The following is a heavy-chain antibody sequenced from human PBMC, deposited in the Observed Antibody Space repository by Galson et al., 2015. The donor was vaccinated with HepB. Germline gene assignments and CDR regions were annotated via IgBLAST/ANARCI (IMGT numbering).Heavy chain of an antibody. D-gene: IGHD2-15*01. V-gene: IGHV3-23*01. CDR2: ISGSGGST. Sequence: LRLSCAASGFTFSSYAMSWVRQAPGKGLEWVSAISGSGGSTYYADSVKGRFTISRDNSKNTLYLQMNSLRAEDTAVYYCAKDIVVVVAATEFDYWGQGTLVTVSS. CDR1: GFTFSSYA. CDR3: AKDIVVVVAATEFDY. J-gene: IGHJ4*02.